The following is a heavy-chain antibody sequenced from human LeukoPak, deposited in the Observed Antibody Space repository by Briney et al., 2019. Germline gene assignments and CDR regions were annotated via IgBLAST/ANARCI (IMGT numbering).Heavy chain of an antibody. D-gene: IGHD3-10*01. J-gene: IGHJ5*02. CDR1: GGSISSDY. Sequence: SSETLSLTCTVSGGSISSDYWSWIRQPPGKGLEWIGYIYYSGSTNYNPSLKSRVTISVDTSKNQFSLKLSSVTAADTAVYYCATGREAMVRGVIPGGMRFDPWGQGTLVTVSS. CDR2: IYYSGST. V-gene: IGHV4-59*01. CDR3: ATGREAMVRGVIPGGMRFDP.